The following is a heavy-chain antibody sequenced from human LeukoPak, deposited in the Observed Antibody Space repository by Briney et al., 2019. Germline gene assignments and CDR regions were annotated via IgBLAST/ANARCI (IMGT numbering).Heavy chain of an antibody. CDR2: IYYSGST. D-gene: IGHD2-21*02. Sequence: PSETLCLTCTVSGYSISSYYWSWLRQPPGKGLEWIGYIYYSGSTNYNPSLKSRVTISVDTSKNQFSLKLSSVTAADTAVYYCAREFPGVTTDYFDYWGQGTLVTVSS. V-gene: IGHV4-59*01. J-gene: IGHJ4*02. CDR1: GYSISSYY. CDR3: AREFPGVTTDYFDY.